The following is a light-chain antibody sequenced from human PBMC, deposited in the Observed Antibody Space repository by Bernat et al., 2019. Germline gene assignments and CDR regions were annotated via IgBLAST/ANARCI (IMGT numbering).Light chain of an antibody. Sequence: QSALTQPASVSGSPGQSITISCTGTSSDVGAYTYVSWYQQNPGKVPRLVISDVSDRPSGVSNRFSGTKSGNTASLTISGLQAEGEADYYGSSWTTTNVYVFGTGTKVTVL. CDR2: DVS. CDR3: SSWTTTNVYV. CDR1: SSDVGAYTY. V-gene: IGLV2-14*03. J-gene: IGLJ1*01.